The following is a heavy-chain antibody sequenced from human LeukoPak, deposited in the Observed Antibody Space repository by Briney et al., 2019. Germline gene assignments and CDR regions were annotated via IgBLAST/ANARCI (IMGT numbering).Heavy chain of an antibody. CDR2: INWNGGST. Sequence: SGGSLRLSCAASGFTFDDYGMSWVRQAPGKGLEWVSGINWNGGSTGYTDSVKGRFTISRDNAKNSLYLQMNSLRAEDTALYYCARESYDILTGYYNVDYWGQGTLVTVPS. D-gene: IGHD3-9*01. CDR3: ARESYDILTGYYNVDY. J-gene: IGHJ4*02. CDR1: GFTFDDYG. V-gene: IGHV3-20*04.